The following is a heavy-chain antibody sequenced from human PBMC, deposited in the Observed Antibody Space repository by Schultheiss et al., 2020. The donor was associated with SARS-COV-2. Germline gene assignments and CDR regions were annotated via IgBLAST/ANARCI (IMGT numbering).Heavy chain of an antibody. V-gene: IGHV4-59*08. CDR3: ARGVVDTAKVQVPYYFDS. D-gene: IGHD5-18*01. J-gene: IGHJ4*02. Sequence: SQTLSLTCTVSGGSISSYYWSWIRQPPGKGLEWIGYIYYSGSTNYNPSLKSRVTISLDTSKNQFSLRLSSVTAADTAVYYCARGVVDTAKVQVPYYFDSWGQGTLVTVSS. CDR2: IYYSGST. CDR1: GGSISSYY.